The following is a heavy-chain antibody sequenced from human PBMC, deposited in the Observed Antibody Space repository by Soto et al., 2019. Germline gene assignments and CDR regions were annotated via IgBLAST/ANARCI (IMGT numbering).Heavy chain of an antibody. CDR3: ARRVFRCSSTSCHPGWFDP. J-gene: IGHJ5*02. V-gene: IGHV5-51*01. Sequence: PGESLKISCKGSGYSFTSYWIGWVRQMPGKGLEWMGIIYPGDSDTRYSPSFQGQVTISADKSISTAYLQWSSLKASDTAMYYCARRVFRCSSTSCHPGWFDPWAREPRSPSPQ. CDR1: GYSFTSYW. CDR2: IYPGDSDT. D-gene: IGHD2-2*01.